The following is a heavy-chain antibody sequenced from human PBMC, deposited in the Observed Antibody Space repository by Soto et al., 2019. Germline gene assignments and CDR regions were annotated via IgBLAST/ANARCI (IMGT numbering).Heavy chain of an antibody. D-gene: IGHD6-6*01. V-gene: IGHV1-69*01. CDR2: IIPLFSTT. J-gene: IGHJ4*02. CDR1: GGAFNNYG. CDR3: ARDGNLSSSYGDFDY. Sequence: QVELVQSGAEVKKPGSSVRVSCKASGGAFNNYGFTWVRQASGQGLEWMGQIIPLFSTTHYAQKFQGRVSITADGSTSTVHMEVSSLTSEDTAVYYCARDGNLSSSYGDFDYWGQGTLVIVSS.